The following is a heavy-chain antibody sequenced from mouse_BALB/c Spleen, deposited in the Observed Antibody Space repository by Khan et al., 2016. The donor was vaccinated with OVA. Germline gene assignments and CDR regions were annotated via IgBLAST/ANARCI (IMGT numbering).Heavy chain of an antibody. CDR2: IGPGSSNA. CDR1: GYTFTSYW. V-gene: IGHV1S41*01. D-gene: IGHD1-1*01. Sequence: DLVKPGASVKLSCKASGYTFTSYWINWIKQRPGQGLEWIGRIGPGSSNAYYNDMFKGMATLTVDTSSNTAYIQLSSLSSEDSAVYFCARENYYGRGCYAMDYWGQGASVTVSA. CDR3: ARENYYGRGCYAMDY. J-gene: IGHJ4*01.